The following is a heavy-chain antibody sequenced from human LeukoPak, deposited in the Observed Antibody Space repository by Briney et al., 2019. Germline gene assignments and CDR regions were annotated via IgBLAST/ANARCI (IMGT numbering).Heavy chain of an antibody. J-gene: IGHJ3*02. Sequence: GGSLRLSCAASGFTFSSYSMNWVRQAPGKGLEWVSSISSSSSYIYYADSVKGRFTISRDSAKNSLYLQMNSLRAEDTAVYYCARDGLCSGGSCYGFNAFDIWGQGTMVTVSS. D-gene: IGHD2-15*01. CDR1: GFTFSSYS. V-gene: IGHV3-21*01. CDR3: ARDGLCSGGSCYGFNAFDI. CDR2: ISSSSSYI.